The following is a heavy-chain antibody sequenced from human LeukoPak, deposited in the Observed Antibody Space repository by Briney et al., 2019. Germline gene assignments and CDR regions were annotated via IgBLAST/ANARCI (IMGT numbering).Heavy chain of an antibody. D-gene: IGHD3-10*01. CDR3: ARGYGSFGPHFDP. V-gene: IGHV4-31*03. J-gene: IGHJ5*02. CDR1: GGSISSGGYY. Sequence: SETLSLTCTVSGGSISSGGYYWSWIRQHPGKGLEWIGYIYYSGSTYYSPSLKSRVTISVDTSKNQFSLKLSSATAADTAVYYCARGYGSFGPHFDPWGQGTLVTVSS. CDR2: IYYSGST.